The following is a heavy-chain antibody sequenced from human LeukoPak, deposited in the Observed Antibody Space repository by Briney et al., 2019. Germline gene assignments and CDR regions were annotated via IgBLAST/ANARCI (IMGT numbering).Heavy chain of an antibody. CDR2: ISGDGRDT. V-gene: IGHV3-43*02. D-gene: IGHD2-21*01. CDR3: AKVGDSGGGYYSFDY. J-gene: IGHJ4*02. Sequence: GGSLRLSCAASGFTFHDYAMHWVRQVPGKGLEWVSLISGDGRDTYYADSVKGRFAISRDNSKNSLYLQMNSLRTEDTALYYCAKVGDSGGGYYSFDYWGQGTLVTVSS. CDR1: GFTFHDYA.